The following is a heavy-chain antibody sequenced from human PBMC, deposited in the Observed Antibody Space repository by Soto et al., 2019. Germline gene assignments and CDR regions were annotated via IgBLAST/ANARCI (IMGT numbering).Heavy chain of an antibody. CDR3: ARDNPGIGEGNWFDP. CDR1: GGSISSYY. Sequence: QVQLQESGPGLVKPSETLSLTCTVSGGSISSYYWSWIRQPPGKGLEWIGYIYYTGSTNYNPSLKSRVTISVDTSKNQFSLKLSSVTAADTAVYYCARDNPGIGEGNWFDPWGQGTLVTVSS. CDR2: IYYTGST. D-gene: IGHD6-13*01. V-gene: IGHV4-59*01. J-gene: IGHJ5*02.